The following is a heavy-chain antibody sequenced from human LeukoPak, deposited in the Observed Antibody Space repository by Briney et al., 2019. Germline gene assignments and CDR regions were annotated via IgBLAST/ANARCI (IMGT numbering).Heavy chain of an antibody. J-gene: IGHJ4*02. V-gene: IGHV6-1*01. D-gene: IGHD5-24*01. Sequence: SQSLSPTCAISGDSVSSNRASWTWIRQSPSRGLEWLGRTYYRSKWYNDYAVSLKSRISINTDTSKNQFSLQLNSVTPEDTAVYYCSRSDGASIFDYWGQGTLVTVSS. CDR1: GDSVSSNRAS. CDR3: SRSDGASIFDY. CDR2: TYYRSKWYN.